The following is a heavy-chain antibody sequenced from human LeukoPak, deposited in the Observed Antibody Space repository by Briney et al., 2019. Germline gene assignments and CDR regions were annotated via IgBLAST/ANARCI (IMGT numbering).Heavy chain of an antibody. D-gene: IGHD1-1*01. V-gene: IGHV3-48*01. CDR2: IGPSSIPI. Sequence: PGGSLRLSFAASGFTLSSYSMNWVRQAPGKGLEWASYIGPSSIPISYADSVRGRFTISRDNAKNSLYLQMNSLRAEDTAVYYCARDLQLELRGAFDIWGQGTMVTVSS. CDR3: ARDLQLELRGAFDI. J-gene: IGHJ3*02. CDR1: GFTLSSYS.